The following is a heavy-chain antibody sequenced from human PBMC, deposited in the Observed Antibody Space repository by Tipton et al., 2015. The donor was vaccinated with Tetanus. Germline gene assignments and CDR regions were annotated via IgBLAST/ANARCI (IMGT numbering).Heavy chain of an antibody. CDR1: GGSIRSGDYQ. D-gene: IGHD3-10*01. CDR3: AGGLVRWYEP. J-gene: IGHJ5*02. Sequence: TLSLTCTVSGGSIRSGDYQWNWIRQPPGKGLEWLAYISDSGRTNSNYSLKSRITISRDTSKNQFSLRLTSVTAADTAVYSCAGGLVRWYEPWGRGTLVSVSS. V-gene: IGHV4-61*08. CDR2: ISDSGRT.